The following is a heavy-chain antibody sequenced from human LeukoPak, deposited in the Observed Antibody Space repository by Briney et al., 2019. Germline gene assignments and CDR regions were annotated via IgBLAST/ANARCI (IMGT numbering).Heavy chain of an antibody. Sequence: GGSLRLSCAASGFTFSSYAMSWVRQAPGRGLEWVSGISVSGDSTYYADSVKGRFTISRDNSKNTLYLQMNSLRAEDTAVYYCARDGALNEQWLVPLHFDYWGQGTLVTVSS. CDR3: ARDGALNEQWLVPLHFDY. J-gene: IGHJ4*02. V-gene: IGHV3-23*01. CDR2: ISVSGDST. D-gene: IGHD6-19*01. CDR1: GFTFSSYA.